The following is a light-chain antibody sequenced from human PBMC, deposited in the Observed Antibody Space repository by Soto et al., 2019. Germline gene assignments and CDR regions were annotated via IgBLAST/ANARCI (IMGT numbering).Light chain of an antibody. CDR3: QQYGSSGT. J-gene: IGKJ1*01. CDR2: GAS. Sequence: EIVLKQSPATLSLSKGERATLSCRASQSVSSYLAWYQQKPGQAPRLLIYGASSRATGIPDRFSGSGSGTDFTLTISRLEPEDFAVYYCQQYGSSGTFGQVTMVDNK. V-gene: IGKV3-20*01. CDR1: QSVSSY.